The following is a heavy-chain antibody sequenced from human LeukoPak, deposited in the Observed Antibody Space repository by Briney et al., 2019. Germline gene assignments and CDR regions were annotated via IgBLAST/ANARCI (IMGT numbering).Heavy chain of an antibody. D-gene: IGHD1-26*01. Sequence: PGGSLRLSCAASGFTFNTYWLTWVRQAPGKGLEWVSAISGSGGSTYYTDSVKGRFTISRDNSKNTLYLQMNSLRAEDTAVYYCAKDESGSYFDYWGQGTLVTVSS. CDR1: GFTFNTYW. CDR2: ISGSGGST. CDR3: AKDESGSYFDY. V-gene: IGHV3-23*01. J-gene: IGHJ4*02.